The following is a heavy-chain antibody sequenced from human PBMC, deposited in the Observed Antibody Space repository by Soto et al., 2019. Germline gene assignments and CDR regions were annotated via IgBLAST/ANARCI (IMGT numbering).Heavy chain of an antibody. J-gene: IGHJ4*02. Sequence: SETLSLTCTVSGGSISSGGYYWSWIRQHPGKGLEWIGYIYYSGSTYYNPSLKSRVTISVDTSKNQFSLKLSSVTAADTAVYYCARVDLAMVTFDYWGQGTLVTVSS. CDR3: ARVDLAMVTFDY. D-gene: IGHD5-18*01. CDR1: GGSISSGGYY. CDR2: IYYSGST. V-gene: IGHV4-31*03.